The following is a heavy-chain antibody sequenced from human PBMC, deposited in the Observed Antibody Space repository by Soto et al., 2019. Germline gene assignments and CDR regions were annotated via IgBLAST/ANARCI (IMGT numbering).Heavy chain of an antibody. D-gene: IGHD3-10*01. CDR1: GFSFGSYA. V-gene: IGHV3-23*01. CDR3: ARRSYLDY. CDR2: ISGSDGKT. J-gene: IGHJ4*02. Sequence: GGSLRLSCAASGFSFGSYALSWVRQAPGKGLEWVSTISGSDGKTFYADSVKGRFSISRDTSQSTLYLQMNSLRADDTAMYYCARRSYLDYWGQGTRVTVSS.